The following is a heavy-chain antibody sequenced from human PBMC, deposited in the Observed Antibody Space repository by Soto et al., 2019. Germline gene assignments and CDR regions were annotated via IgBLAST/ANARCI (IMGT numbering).Heavy chain of an antibody. D-gene: IGHD5-12*01. CDR1: GFTLSSYS. Sequence: LRLSCAASGFTLSSYSMNWVRQAPGKGLEWVSYISSSSSTIYYADSVKGRFTISRDNAKNSLYLQMNSLRAEDTAVYYCASYGGYAAMDAFDTWGQGTMVTVSS. V-gene: IGHV3-48*01. J-gene: IGHJ3*02. CDR3: ASYGGYAAMDAFDT. CDR2: ISSSSSTI.